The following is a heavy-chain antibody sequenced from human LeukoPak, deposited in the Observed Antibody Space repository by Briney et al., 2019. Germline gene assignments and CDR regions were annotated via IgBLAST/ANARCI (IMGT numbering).Heavy chain of an antibody. CDR1: GFTFSTFG. D-gene: IGHD3-22*01. J-gene: IGHJ4*02. CDR2: ISHSSTYI. Sequence: GGSLRLSCAASGFTFSTFGFNWVRRAPGKGLEWVSSISHSSTYISYADSVKGRFTISRDNARNSLYLQMDSLRVEDTAVYYCARGYYYDSSVAYWGQGTQVTVSS. V-gene: IGHV3-21*01. CDR3: ARGYYYDSSVAY.